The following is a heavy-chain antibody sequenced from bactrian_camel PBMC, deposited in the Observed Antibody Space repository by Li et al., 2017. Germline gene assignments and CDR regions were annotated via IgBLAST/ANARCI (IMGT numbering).Heavy chain of an antibody. V-gene: IGHV3S31*01. J-gene: IGHJ4*01. CDR2: IYTPLGIR. D-gene: IGHD2*01. CDR1: EFSVTSNC. Sequence: VQLVESGGGSVQAGGSLRLSCAASEFSVTSNCIGWFRQAPGKEREAVALIYTPLGIRWYADSVKGRFIISRDNAKTILYLEMNSLKPEDTAMYYCAAAVGGQYCSAPYLIRAQEKGTAYRGQGTQVTVS. CDR3: AAAVGGQYCSAPYLIRAQEKGTAY.